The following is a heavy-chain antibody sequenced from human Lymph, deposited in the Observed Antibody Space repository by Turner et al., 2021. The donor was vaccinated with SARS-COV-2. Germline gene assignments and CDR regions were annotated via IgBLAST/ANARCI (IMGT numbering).Heavy chain of an antibody. CDR3: ATVLCTGSSCYYYGMDV. CDR2: FDPEDGEI. J-gene: IGHJ6*02. V-gene: IGHV1-24*01. CDR1: GYTLTELS. Sequence: QVQLVQSGAEVKKPGASVKVSCKVSGYTLTELSMHWVRPAPGKGLEWMGGFDPEDGEIIYAQKFQGRVTMTEDTSTDTADMELSSLRSEDTAVYYCATVLCTGSSCYYYGMDVWGQGTTVTVSS. D-gene: IGHD2-15*01.